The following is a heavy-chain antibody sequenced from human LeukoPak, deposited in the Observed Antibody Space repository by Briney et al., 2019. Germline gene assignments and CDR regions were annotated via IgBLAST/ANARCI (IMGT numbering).Heavy chain of an antibody. CDR3: ARATTVRGAFDI. CDR1: GDSISTSSYY. J-gene: IGHJ3*02. V-gene: IGHV4-39*07. Sequence: SETLSLTCSVSGDSISTSSYYWGWIRQPPGKGLEWIGTIYYSGSTYYNPSLKSRVTISVDTSKNQFSLKLSSVTAADTAVYYCARATTVRGAFDIWGQGTMVTVSS. D-gene: IGHD4-17*01. CDR2: IYYSGST.